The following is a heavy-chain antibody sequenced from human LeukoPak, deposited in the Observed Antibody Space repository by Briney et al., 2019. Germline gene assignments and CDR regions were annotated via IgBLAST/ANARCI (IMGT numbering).Heavy chain of an antibody. CDR2: INPYNGNT. CDR1: GYTFTSYG. V-gene: IGHV1-18*01. D-gene: IGHD3-22*01. Sequence: ASVKVSCKASGYTFTSYGISWVRQAPGQGLEWMGWINPYNGNTDCAQNFQGRVTMTTDTSTSTAHMELRSLSSDDTAVYYCARGHYYDSSGYYRPCDYWGQGTLVTVSS. CDR3: ARGHYYDSSGYYRPCDY. J-gene: IGHJ4*02.